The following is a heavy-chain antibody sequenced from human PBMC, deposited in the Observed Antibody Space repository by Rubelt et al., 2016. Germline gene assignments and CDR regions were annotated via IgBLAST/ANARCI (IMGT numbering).Heavy chain of an antibody. V-gene: IGHV3-13*01. D-gene: IGHD6-19*01. CDR2: IGTTGDT. CDR1: GFTFDDYA. Sequence: EVQLVESGGGLVQPGRSLRLSCAASGFTFDDYAMHWVRQAPGRGLEWVSGIGTTGDTYYPGSVKGRFTISRENAKNSLYVQMIGRTAEDTAIYYWARAASGWDLWGQGTLVTVS. J-gene: IGHJ4*02. CDR3: ARAASGWDL.